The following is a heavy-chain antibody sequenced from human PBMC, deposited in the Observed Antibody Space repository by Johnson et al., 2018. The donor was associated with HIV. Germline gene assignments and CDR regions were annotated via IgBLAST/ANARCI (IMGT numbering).Heavy chain of an antibody. V-gene: IGHV3-33*01. J-gene: IGHJ3*02. Sequence: QVQLVESGGGVVQPGRSLRLSCGASGFTFSSYGMHWVRQAPGKGLEWVAVIGYDGSEKYYVESVKGRFTISRDNAKNSLDLQMNSLRAEDTAVYYCARDKCSGGSCYDDDVFDIWGQGTMVTVSS. CDR1: GFTFSSYG. D-gene: IGHD2-15*01. CDR2: IGYDGSEK. CDR3: ARDKCSGGSCYDDDVFDI.